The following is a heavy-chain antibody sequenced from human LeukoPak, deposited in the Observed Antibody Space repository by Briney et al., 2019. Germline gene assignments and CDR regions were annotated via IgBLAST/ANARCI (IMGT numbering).Heavy chain of an antibody. CDR3: ARGLSSGWSKYYYYMDV. D-gene: IGHD6-19*01. V-gene: IGHV1-8*03. CDR1: GYTFTSYD. Sequence: ASVKVPCKASGYTFTSYDINWVRQATGQGLEWMGWMNPNSGNTGYAQKFQGRVTITRNTSISTAYMELSSLRSEDTAVYYCARGLSSGWSKYYYYMDVWGKGTTVTVSS. CDR2: MNPNSGNT. J-gene: IGHJ6*03.